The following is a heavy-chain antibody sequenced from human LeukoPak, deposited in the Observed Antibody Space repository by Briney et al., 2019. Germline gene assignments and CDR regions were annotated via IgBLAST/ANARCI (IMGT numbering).Heavy chain of an antibody. CDR1: GGSFSGYY. D-gene: IGHD4-11*01. J-gene: IGHJ4*02. CDR2: INHSGST. CDR3: ARAPYSNYRNGVYFDY. Sequence: SETLSLTCAVYGGSFSGYYWSWIRQPPGKGLEWIGEINHSGSTNYNPSLKSRVTISVDTSKYQFSLKLSSVTAADTAVYYCARAPYSNYRNGVYFDYWGQGTLVTVSS. V-gene: IGHV4-34*01.